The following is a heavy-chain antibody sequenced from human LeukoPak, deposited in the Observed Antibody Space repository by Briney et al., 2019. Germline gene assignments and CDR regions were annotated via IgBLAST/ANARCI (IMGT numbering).Heavy chain of an antibody. CDR1: GGSISSGDYY. J-gene: IGHJ4*02. V-gene: IGHV4-30-4*08. CDR2: IYYSGST. Sequence: SETRSLTCTVSGGSISSGDYYWSWIRQPPGMGLEWIGYIYYSGSTYYNPSLKSRVTISVDTSKNQFSLKLSSVTAPDTAVYYCARVGGYSGYELATVDYWGQGTLVTVSS. CDR3: ARVGGYSGYELATVDY. D-gene: IGHD5-12*01.